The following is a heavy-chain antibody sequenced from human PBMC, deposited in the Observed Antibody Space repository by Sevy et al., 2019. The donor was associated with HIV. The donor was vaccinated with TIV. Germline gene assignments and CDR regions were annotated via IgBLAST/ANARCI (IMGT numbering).Heavy chain of an antibody. J-gene: IGHJ4*02. Sequence: GESLKISCVASGFNFNIYSMSWVRQAPGKRLEWVSTLSFGCGRINHADSVQGRFTMSRDDSKKTVYLEMNSLRPEDTVVYYCAREGCTKPHDYWGQGTLVTVSS. CDR2: LSFGCGRI. CDR3: AREGCTKPHDY. D-gene: IGHD2-8*01. V-gene: IGHV3-23*01. CDR1: GFNFNIYS.